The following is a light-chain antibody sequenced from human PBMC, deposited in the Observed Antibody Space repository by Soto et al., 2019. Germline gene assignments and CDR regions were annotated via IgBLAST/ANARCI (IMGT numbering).Light chain of an antibody. CDR2: RNE. Sequence: QSVLTQPASASGTPGQRVTISCSGSSSNIGSNYVYWYQQLPGTAPKLLIYRNEQRPSGVPDRFSGTKSGTSASLAISGLRSEDEADYYCAAWDGSLSGVVFGGGTKLTVL. V-gene: IGLV1-47*01. CDR1: SSNIGSNY. J-gene: IGLJ2*01. CDR3: AAWDGSLSGVV.